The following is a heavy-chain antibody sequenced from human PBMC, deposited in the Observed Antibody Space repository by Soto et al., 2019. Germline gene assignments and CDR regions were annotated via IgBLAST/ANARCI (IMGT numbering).Heavy chain of an antibody. J-gene: IGHJ3*02. CDR3: ASGGRRFYDSSGYYLTNAFDI. CDR1: GYSFTTYW. CDR2: IDPTDSYT. Sequence: PGESLKISCQASGYSFTTYWISWVRQMPGKGLECMGRIDPTDSYTDYGPSFEGHVAMSVDRSINTAYLEWSSLKASDSAMYYCASGGRRFYDSSGYYLTNAFDIWGQGTMVTVSS. D-gene: IGHD3-22*01. V-gene: IGHV5-10-1*01.